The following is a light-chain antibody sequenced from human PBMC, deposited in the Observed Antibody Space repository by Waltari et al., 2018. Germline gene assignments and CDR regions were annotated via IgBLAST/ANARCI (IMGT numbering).Light chain of an antibody. J-gene: IGLJ3*02. Sequence: QSVLTQPPSASGTPGRRVTISCSGSSSNIGSNTVNWYQQLPGTAPKLLIYSNNPRPSVVPDRFSGSKSGTSASLAISGLQSEDEADYYCAAWDDSLNGWVFGGGTKLTVL. CDR1: SSNIGSNT. CDR3: AAWDDSLNGWV. V-gene: IGLV1-44*01. CDR2: SNN.